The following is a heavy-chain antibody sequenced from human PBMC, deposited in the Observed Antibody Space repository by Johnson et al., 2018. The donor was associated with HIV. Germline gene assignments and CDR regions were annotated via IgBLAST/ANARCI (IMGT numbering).Heavy chain of an antibody. D-gene: IGHD3-10*01. CDR1: GFTFSSYG. Sequence: QVQLVESGGGVVRPGRSLRLSCAASGFTFSSYGMHWVRQAPGKELEWVAFIRYDGSNKYYADSVKGRFTISRDNYKTTLYLQMNSLRAEDTALYYCAKDRGECRSVHDAFDIWGQGTMVTVSS. CDR2: IRYDGSNK. CDR3: AKDRGECRSVHDAFDI. J-gene: IGHJ3*02. V-gene: IGHV3-30*02.